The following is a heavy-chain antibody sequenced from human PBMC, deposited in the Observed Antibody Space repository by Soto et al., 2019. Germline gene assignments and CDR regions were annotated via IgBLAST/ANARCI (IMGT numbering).Heavy chain of an antibody. CDR3: ANGDSSGFEYFQS. CDR2: ISASGGTT. V-gene: IGHV3-23*01. CDR1: GFTFSRNA. D-gene: IGHD3-22*01. Sequence: EVQLLESGGGLVQPGGSLRISCLASGFTFSRNAMSWVRQAPGKGLEWVSAISASGGTTYSADSVKGRFAVSRDNSNNTLYLQMSSLRAEDTAVYYCANGDSSGFEYFQSWGQGTLVTVSS. J-gene: IGHJ1*01.